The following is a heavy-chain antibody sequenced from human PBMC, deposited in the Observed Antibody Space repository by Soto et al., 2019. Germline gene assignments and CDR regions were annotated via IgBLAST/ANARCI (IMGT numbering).Heavy chain of an antibody. CDR1: RFSFSDAW. Sequence: VGSLRLSCAASRFSFSDAWMTWVRQAPGKRLEWVGRIKSQGEGGTTEYGAPVKGRFTISRDDSENTLHLQMNSLKTEDTAVYYCATFRSYSDSWGHGTLVTVSS. CDR2: IKSQGEGGTT. CDR3: ATFRSYSDS. D-gene: IGHD1-26*01. V-gene: IGHV3-15*01. J-gene: IGHJ5*01.